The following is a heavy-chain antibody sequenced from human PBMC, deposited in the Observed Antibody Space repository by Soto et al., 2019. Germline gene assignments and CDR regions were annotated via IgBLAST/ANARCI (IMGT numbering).Heavy chain of an antibody. CDR3: ARGVRGDGSGWFNN. V-gene: IGHV4-34*01. J-gene: IGHJ4*02. Sequence: QVQLQQWGAGLLKPSETLSLTCAVYGGSFSGYYWSWIRQPPGEGLEWIGEINHSGSTNYNPSLKSRFTISVDTSKKQFSLNLSSVTAADTAVYYCARGVRGDGSGWFNNWGQGTLVTVSS. CDR1: GGSFSGYY. D-gene: IGHD6-19*01. CDR2: INHSGST.